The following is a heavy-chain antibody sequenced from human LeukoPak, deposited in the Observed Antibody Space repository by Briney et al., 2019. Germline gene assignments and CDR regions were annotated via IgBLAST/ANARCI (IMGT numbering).Heavy chain of an antibody. CDR2: IYHSGST. D-gene: IGHD2-21*01. CDR1: GYSISSGYY. V-gene: IGHV4-38-2*01. CDR3: AKDVVVIATNWFDP. J-gene: IGHJ5*02. Sequence: PSETLSLTCAVSGYSISSGYYWGWIRQPPGKGLEWIGSIYHSGSTYYNPSLKSRVTISVDTSKNQFSLKLSSVTAADTAVYYCAKDVVVIATNWFDPWGQGTLVTVSS.